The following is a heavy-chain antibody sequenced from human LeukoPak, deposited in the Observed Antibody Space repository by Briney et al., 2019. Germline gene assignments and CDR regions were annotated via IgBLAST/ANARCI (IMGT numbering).Heavy chain of an antibody. Sequence: GASVKVSCKASGYTFTNYGISWLRRAPGQGLEWMGWISAYNGHTYYIQKIRDRVTMTTDTSTSTAYMELRGLTSDDTAVYYCARSPPTGYLYYFDYWGQGTLVTVSS. J-gene: IGHJ4*02. CDR3: ARSPPTGYLYYFDY. D-gene: IGHD5-18*01. CDR2: ISAYNGHT. V-gene: IGHV1-18*01. CDR1: GYTFTNYG.